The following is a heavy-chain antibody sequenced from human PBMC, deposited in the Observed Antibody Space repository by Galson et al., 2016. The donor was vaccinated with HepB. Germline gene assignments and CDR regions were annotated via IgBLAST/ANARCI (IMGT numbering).Heavy chain of an antibody. D-gene: IGHD3-10*01. CDR2: ISYDGSNK. V-gene: IGHV3-30-3*01. CDR3: ARDSGSGNYYNDYYYYNMDV. J-gene: IGHJ6*02. Sequence: SLRLSCAASGFTFSSYSLHWVRQAPGKGLEWVAIISYDGSNKYYADSVKGRFTISRDISKNTLFLQMNSLGAEETAVYSCARDSGSGNYYNDYYYYNMDVWGQGTTVTVSS. CDR1: GFTFSSYS.